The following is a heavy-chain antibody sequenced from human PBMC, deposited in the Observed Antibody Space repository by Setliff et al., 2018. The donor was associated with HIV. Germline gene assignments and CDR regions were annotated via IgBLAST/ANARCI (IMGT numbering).Heavy chain of an antibody. CDR1: GYTFSYA. CDR3: ASIDCGGDCYSYNYYAMDV. D-gene: IGHD2-21*02. Sequence: SVKVSCKASGYTFSYAMHWVRQAPGQRLEWMEWINAGNGNTKYSQKFQGRVTITRDTSASKAYMELSSLRSEDTAVYYCASIDCGGDCYSYNYYAMDVWGQGTTVTVSS. J-gene: IGHJ6*02. V-gene: IGHV1-3*01. CDR2: INAGNGNT.